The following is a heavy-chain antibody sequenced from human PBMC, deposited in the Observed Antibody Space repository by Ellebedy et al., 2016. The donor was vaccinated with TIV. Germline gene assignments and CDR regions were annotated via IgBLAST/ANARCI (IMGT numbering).Heavy chain of an antibody. CDR2: ISAYNGNT. CDR1: GYTFTGYY. V-gene: IGHV1-18*04. J-gene: IGHJ4*02. Sequence: ASVKVSXXASGYTFTGYYMHWVRQAPGQGLEWMGWISAYNGNTNYAQKLQGRVTITADKSTSTAYMELSSLRSEDTAVYYCARAHNWNPPDYWGQGTLVTVSS. D-gene: IGHD1-20*01. CDR3: ARAHNWNPPDY.